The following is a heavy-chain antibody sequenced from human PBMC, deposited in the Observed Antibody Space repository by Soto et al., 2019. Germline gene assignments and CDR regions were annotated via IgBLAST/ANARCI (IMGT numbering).Heavy chain of an antibody. J-gene: IGHJ4*02. CDR2: IYYSGST. V-gene: IGHV4-31*03. Sequence: TSETLSLTCTVSGGSISSGGYYWSWIRQHPGKGLEWIGYIYYSGSTYYNPSLKSRVTISVDTSKNQFSLKLSSVTAADTAVYYCARLRLGELSLPFDYWGQGTLVTVS. D-gene: IGHD3-16*02. CDR1: GGSISSGGYY. CDR3: ARLRLGELSLPFDY.